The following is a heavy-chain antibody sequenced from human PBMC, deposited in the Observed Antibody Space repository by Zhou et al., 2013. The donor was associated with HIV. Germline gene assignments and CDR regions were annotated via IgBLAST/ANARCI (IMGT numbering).Heavy chain of an antibody. CDR2: ISGNTGNT. Sequence: QVQLVQSGSEVQKPGASVKVSCKASGYRFGMYGISWVRQAPGQGLEWLGWISGNTGNTNYAEKLQGRVTMTSDTSATIAYLELRSLRSDDTAVYFCAIGIAARQRSDHDYWGQGTLVTVSS. CDR1: GYRFGMYG. CDR3: AIGIAARQRSDHDY. J-gene: IGHJ4*02. D-gene: IGHD6-13*01. V-gene: IGHV1-18*01.